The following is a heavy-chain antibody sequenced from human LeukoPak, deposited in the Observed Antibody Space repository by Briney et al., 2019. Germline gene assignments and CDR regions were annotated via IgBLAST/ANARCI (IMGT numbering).Heavy chain of an antibody. V-gene: IGHV4-4*02. Sequence: SETLSLTCAVSGASISSTNWWSWVRQPPGKGLEWIGEIYHTGSTKYNPSLESRVTISVDKSNNQFSVRLSSVTAADTAVYYCARDPPGSGVNVDYWGQGTLVTVSS. D-gene: IGHD3-10*01. CDR2: IYHTGST. CDR1: GASISSTNW. J-gene: IGHJ4*02. CDR3: ARDPPGSGVNVDY.